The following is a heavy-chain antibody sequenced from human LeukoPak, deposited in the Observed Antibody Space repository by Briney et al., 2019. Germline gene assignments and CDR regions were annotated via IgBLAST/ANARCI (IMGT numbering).Heavy chain of an antibody. J-gene: IGHJ3*02. CDR2: IYYSGST. CDR3: ARDNDSSGYDAFDI. D-gene: IGHD3-22*01. CDR1: GGSISSGGYY. Sequence: TLSLTCTVSGGSISSGGYYWSWIRQHPGKGLEWIGYIYYSGSTYYNPSLKSRVTISVDTSKNQFSLKLSSVTAADTAVYYCARDNDSSGYDAFDIWGQGTMVTVSS. V-gene: IGHV4-31*03.